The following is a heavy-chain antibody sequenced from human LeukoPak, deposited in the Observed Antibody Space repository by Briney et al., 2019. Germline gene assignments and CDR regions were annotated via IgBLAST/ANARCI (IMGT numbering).Heavy chain of an antibody. D-gene: IGHD3-22*01. CDR3: ARDGGVGYSSGYLYY. V-gene: IGHV1-18*01. CDR2: ISAYNGNT. J-gene: IGHJ4*02. CDR1: GYTFTSYV. Sequence: GASVKVSCKASGYTFTSYVISWVRQAPGQGLEWMGWISAYNGNTNYAQKLQGRVTMTTDTSTSTAYMELRSLRSDDTAVYYCARDGGVGYSSGYLYYWGQGTLVTVSS.